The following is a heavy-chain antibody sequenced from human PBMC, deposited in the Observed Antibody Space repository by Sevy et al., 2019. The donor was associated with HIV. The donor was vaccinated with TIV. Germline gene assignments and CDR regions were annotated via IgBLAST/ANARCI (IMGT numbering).Heavy chain of an antibody. V-gene: IGHV4-59*01. Sequence: SETLSLTRTVSGGSISSYYWSWIRQPPGKGLEWIGYIYYSGSTNYNPSLKSRVTISVDTSKNQFSLKLSSVTAADTAVYYCASGGYYDSSGYSLGYWGQGTLVTVSS. CDR1: GGSISSYY. CDR2: IYYSGST. D-gene: IGHD3-22*01. CDR3: ASGGYYDSSGYSLGY. J-gene: IGHJ4*02.